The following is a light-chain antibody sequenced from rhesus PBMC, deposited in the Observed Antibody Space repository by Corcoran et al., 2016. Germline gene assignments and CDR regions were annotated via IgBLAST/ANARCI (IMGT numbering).Light chain of an antibody. CDR2: DAS. CDR1: QGISSY. Sequence: DNQLTQSPSSLSASVGDRVTITCRASQGISSYLAWYPQKSGKAPKLLIDDASNLQSGVPSRVRCSGSGTEFTLTSSSLQPEDFATYYCQQRKSYPPTFGQGTKVEIK. J-gene: IGKJ1*01. CDR3: QQRKSYPPT. V-gene: IGKV1-38*01.